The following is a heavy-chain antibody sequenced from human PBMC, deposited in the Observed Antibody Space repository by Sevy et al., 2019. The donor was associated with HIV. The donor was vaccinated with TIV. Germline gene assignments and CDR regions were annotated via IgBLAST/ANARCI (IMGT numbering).Heavy chain of an antibody. J-gene: IGHJ2*01. CDR2: ISWNSGSI. CDR1: GFTFDDYA. CDR3: AKDILSVDRGYWYFDL. Sequence: GGSLRLSCAASGFTFDDYAMHWVRQAPGKGLEWVSGISWNSGSIGYADSVKGRFTISRDNAKNSLYLQMNSLRAEDTALYYCAKDILSVDRGYWYFDLWGRGTLVTVSS. V-gene: IGHV3-9*01. D-gene: IGHD3-10*01.